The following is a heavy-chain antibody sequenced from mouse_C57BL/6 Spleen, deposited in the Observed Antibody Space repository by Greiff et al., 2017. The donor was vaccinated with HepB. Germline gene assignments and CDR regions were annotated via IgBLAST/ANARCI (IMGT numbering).Heavy chain of an antibody. V-gene: IGHV10-1*01. CDR3: VRHFWDSWYFDV. Sequence: GGGLVQPKGSLKLSCAASGFSFNTYAMNWVRQAPGKGLEWVARIRSKSNNYATYYAESVKDRYTISRDDSESMLYLQMNNLKTEDTAMYYCVRHFWDSWYFDVWGTGTTVTVSS. J-gene: IGHJ1*03. CDR1: GFSFNTYA. CDR2: IRSKSNNYAT. D-gene: IGHD4-1*01.